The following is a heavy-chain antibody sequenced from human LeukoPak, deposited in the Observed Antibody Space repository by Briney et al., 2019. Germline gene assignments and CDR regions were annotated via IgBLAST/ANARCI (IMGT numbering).Heavy chain of an antibody. D-gene: IGHD6-19*01. CDR1: GFSFSNYW. J-gene: IGHJ4*02. CDR2: MNQDGSKK. CDR3: TRQAGIAVADTSIFDY. V-gene: IGHV3-7*01. Sequence: PGGSLRLSCAASGFSFSNYWMSWVRQAPGKGLEWAATMNQDGSKKYYVDSVKGRFTISRDNANNSLYLQMNSLRAEDTAVYYCTRQAGIAVADTSIFDYWGQGTPVTVSS.